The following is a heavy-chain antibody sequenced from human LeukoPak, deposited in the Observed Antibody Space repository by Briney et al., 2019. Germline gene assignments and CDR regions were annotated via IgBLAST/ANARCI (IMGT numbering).Heavy chain of an antibody. CDR3: ARVEAGISAKSFDY. CDR1: GYTFTGYY. V-gene: IGHV1-2*02. Sequence: ASVKVSCKASGYTFTGYYAHWVRQAPGQGLEWMGWINPKSGGTNYAQKFQGGVTMTRDTSISTAYMELSRLKSDDTAVYFCARVEAGISAKSFDYWGQGALVTVSS. D-gene: IGHD5-24*01. J-gene: IGHJ4*02. CDR2: INPKSGGT.